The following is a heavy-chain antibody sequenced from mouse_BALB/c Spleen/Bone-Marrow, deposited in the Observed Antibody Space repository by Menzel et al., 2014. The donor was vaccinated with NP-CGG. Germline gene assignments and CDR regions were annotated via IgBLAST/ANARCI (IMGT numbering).Heavy chain of an antibody. CDR3: ARGFLYYDYSFAY. CDR1: GFTFSDYG. D-gene: IGHD2-4*01. Sequence: EVQRVESGGGLVQPGGSRKLSCAASGFTFSDYGMAWVRQAPGKGPEWVAFISNLAYSIYYADTVTGRFTISRENAKNTLYLEMSSLRSEDTAMYYCARGFLYYDYSFAYWGQGTLVTVSA. V-gene: IGHV5-15*02. CDR2: ISNLAYSI. J-gene: IGHJ3*01.